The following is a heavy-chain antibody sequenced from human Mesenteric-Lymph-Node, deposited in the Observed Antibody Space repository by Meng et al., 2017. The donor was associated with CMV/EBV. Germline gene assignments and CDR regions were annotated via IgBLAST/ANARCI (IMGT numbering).Heavy chain of an antibody. CDR3: ARVRWTAMVNTNFYYFDY. D-gene: IGHD5-18*01. J-gene: IGHJ4*02. CDR2: IYYSGST. CDR1: GGSISTYY. V-gene: IGHV4-59*01. Sequence: GSLRLSCTVSGGSISTYYWSWIRQPPGKGLEWIGFIYYSGSTNYNPSLKSRVTTSVDTSKNQFSLKLSSVTAADTAVYYCARVRWTAMVNTNFYYFDYWGQGTLVTVSS.